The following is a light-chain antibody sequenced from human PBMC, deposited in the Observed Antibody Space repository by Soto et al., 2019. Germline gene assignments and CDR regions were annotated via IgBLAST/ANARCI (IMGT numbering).Light chain of an antibody. CDR2: LNSDGSH. J-gene: IGLJ2*01. Sequence: QSVLTQSPSASASLGASVKLTCTLSSGHSSYAIAWHQQQPEKGPRYLMRLNSDGSHSKGDGIPDRFSGSSSGAERYLTISRLQSEDEAASSCQTWGTGLHVVVGGGTQPTVL. CDR3: QTWGTGLHVV. V-gene: IGLV4-69*01. CDR1: SGHSSYA.